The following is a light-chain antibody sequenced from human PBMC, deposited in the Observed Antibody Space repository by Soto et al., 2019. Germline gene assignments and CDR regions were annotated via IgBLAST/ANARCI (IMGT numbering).Light chain of an antibody. Sequence: QSALTQPASVSGSPGQSITISCTGTSSDVGGHEFVSWYQHLPGRAPRLIIFEVSHRPSGISNRFSGSKSGNTASLTISGLHTDDEGTYYCSSYSSRSTLYVFGSGTKVTVL. V-gene: IGLV2-14*01. CDR2: EVS. CDR3: SSYSSRSTLYV. CDR1: SSDVGGHEF. J-gene: IGLJ1*01.